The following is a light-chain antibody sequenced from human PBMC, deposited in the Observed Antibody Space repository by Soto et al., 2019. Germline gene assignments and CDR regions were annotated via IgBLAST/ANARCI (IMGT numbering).Light chain of an antibody. CDR3: QQRHNWPIT. CDR2: DTS. J-gene: IGKJ5*01. CDR1: QSVSSRS. Sequence: EIVLTQSPGTLSLSPGERATLSCRASQSVSSRSLAWYQQKPGQPPRLLIYDTSNRATGIPARFSGSGSGTDFTLTISGLEPADLGVYYCQQRHNWPITFGQGTRLEIK. V-gene: IGKV3-11*01.